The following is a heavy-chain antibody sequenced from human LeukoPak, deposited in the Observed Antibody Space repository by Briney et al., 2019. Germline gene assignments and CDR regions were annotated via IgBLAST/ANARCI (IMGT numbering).Heavy chain of an antibody. CDR1: GFAFNSYS. J-gene: IGHJ4*02. CDR3: ARFSRVEWSF. CDR2: IKQDGSVK. Sequence: GGSLRLSCAASGFAFNSYSMNWVRQAPGKGLEWVANIKQDGSVKQYVDSIKGRFTISRDNAKNTLYLQMDSLRVEDTAVYYCARFSRVEWSFWGQGTLVTVSS. V-gene: IGHV3-7*01. D-gene: IGHD3-3*01.